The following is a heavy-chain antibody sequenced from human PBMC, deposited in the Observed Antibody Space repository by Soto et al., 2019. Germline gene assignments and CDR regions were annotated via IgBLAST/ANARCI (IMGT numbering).Heavy chain of an antibody. Sequence: ASVKVSCKASGYTFTGYYMHWVRQAPGQGLEWMGWINPNSGGTNYAQKFQGRVTMTRDTSINTAYMELSRLRSDDTAVYYCARVNVVVVAATREYYFDYWGQGTLVTVSS. CDR2: INPNSGGT. CDR1: GYTFTGYY. V-gene: IGHV1-2*02. J-gene: IGHJ4*02. D-gene: IGHD2-15*01. CDR3: ARVNVVVVAATREYYFDY.